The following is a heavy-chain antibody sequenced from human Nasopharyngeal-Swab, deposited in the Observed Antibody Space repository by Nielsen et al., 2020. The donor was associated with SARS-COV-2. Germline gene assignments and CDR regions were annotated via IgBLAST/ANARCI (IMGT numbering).Heavy chain of an antibody. D-gene: IGHD5-24*01. V-gene: IGHV4-59*01. CDR1: GVSISSYY. J-gene: IGHJ6*03. Sequence: SETLSLTCTVSGVSISSYYWSWIRQPPGKGLEWIGYIYYSGSTNYNPSLKSRVTISVDTSKNQFSLKLSSVTAADTAVYYCARDKGGMATLDYYYYYYMDVWGKGTTVTVSS. CDR2: IYYSGST. CDR3: ARDKGGMATLDYYYYYYMDV.